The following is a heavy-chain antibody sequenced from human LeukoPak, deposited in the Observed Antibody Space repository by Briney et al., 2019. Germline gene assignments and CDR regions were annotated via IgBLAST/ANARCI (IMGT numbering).Heavy chain of an antibody. D-gene: IGHD6-6*01. Sequence: GGSLRLSCAASGFTFNTYSMNWVRQAPGKGLEWVSSISSHSRDIYYADSVKGRFTISRDNAKNSLHLQMNSLRAEDTAVYYCARDDRDISSFRFDYWGHGILVTVSS. V-gene: IGHV3-21*01. CDR1: GFTFNTYS. CDR3: ARDDRDISSFRFDY. CDR2: ISSHSRDI. J-gene: IGHJ4*01.